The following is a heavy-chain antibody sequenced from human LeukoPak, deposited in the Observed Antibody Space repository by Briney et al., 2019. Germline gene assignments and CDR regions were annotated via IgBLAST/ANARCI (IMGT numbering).Heavy chain of an antibody. D-gene: IGHD2-21*01. J-gene: IGHJ4*02. CDR2: ISGSGGST. CDR1: GFTFSSYA. CDR3: AKDLGIVAKFGGYFDY. V-gene: IGHV3-23*01. Sequence: GASLRLSCAASGFTFSSYAMSWVRQAPGKGLEWVSAISGSGGSTYYADSVKGRFTISGDNSKNTLYLQMNSLRAEDTAVYYCAKDLGIVAKFGGYFDYWGQGTLVTVSS.